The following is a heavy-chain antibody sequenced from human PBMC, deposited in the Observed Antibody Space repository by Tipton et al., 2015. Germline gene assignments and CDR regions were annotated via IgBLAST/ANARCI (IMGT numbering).Heavy chain of an antibody. CDR2: IYYSGST. V-gene: IGHV4-39*01. CDR1: GGSISSSSYY. CDR3: ARGIAAAGTPPFDY. Sequence: TLSLTCTVSGGSISSSSYYWGWIRQPPGKGLEWIGSIYYSGSTYYNPSLKSRVTISVDTSKNQFSLKLSSVTAADTAVYYCARGIAAAGTPPFDYWGQGTLVTVSS. D-gene: IGHD6-13*01. J-gene: IGHJ4*02.